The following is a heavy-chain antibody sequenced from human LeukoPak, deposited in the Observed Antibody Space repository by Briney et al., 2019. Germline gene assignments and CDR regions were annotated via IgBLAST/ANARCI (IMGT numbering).Heavy chain of an antibody. CDR3: TRQPVVVPAAPTVNWFDP. CDR2: IRSKANSYAT. V-gene: IGHV3-73*01. D-gene: IGHD2-2*01. Sequence: PGGSLRHSCAASGFTFSGSAMHWVRQASGKGLEWVGRIRSKANSYATAYAASVKGRFTISRDDSKNTAYLQMNSLKTEDTAVYYCTRQPVVVPAAPTVNWFDPWGQGTLVTVSS. CDR1: GFTFSGSA. J-gene: IGHJ5*02.